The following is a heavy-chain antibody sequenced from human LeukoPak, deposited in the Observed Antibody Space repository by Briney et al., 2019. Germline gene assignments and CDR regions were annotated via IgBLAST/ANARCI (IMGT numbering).Heavy chain of an antibody. CDR1: GGSLSSGSYY. J-gene: IGHJ5*02. CDR3: ARVNDVWSGYNWFDH. CDR2: IYTSGSP. D-gene: IGHD3-3*01. V-gene: IGHV4-61*02. Sequence: TLSLTCTVSGGSLSSGSYYWSWIRQPAGTVLEWIGRIYTSGSPNYNPSLKSRVTISVDTSKTQCSLKLSSVTAADTAVYYCARVNDVWSGYNWFDHWGQGTLVTVSS.